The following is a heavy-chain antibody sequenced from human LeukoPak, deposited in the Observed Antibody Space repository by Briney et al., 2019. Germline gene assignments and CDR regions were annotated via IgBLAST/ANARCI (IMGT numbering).Heavy chain of an antibody. CDR1: GYTFSGYW. J-gene: IGHJ5*02. CDR3: ARDGWELAFDP. CDR2: IKQDGSEK. V-gene: IGHV3-7*01. Sequence: PGGSLRLSCAASGYTFSGYWMSWVRQAPGKGLEWVANIKQDGSEKYYVDSVKGRFTISRDNAKNSLYLQMNSLRAEDTAVYYCARDGWELAFDPWGQGTLVTVSS. D-gene: IGHD1-26*01.